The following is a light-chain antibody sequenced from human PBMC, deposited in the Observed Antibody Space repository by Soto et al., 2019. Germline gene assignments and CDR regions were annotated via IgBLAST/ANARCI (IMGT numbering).Light chain of an antibody. CDR1: QSVSSSY. J-gene: IGKJ1*01. Sequence: EIVLTQSPGTLSLSPGQRATLSCRASQSVSSSYFAWYQQKPGQAPRLLIYAASSRATGIPDRFSGSGSGTDFTLTISRLEPEDFAVYYCQQRNNWPWTFGQGTKVEIK. CDR3: QQRNNWPWT. CDR2: AAS. V-gene: IGKV3D-20*02.